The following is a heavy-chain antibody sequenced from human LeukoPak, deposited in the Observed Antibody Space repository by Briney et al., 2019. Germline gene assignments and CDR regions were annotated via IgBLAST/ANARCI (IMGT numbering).Heavy chain of an antibody. Sequence: ASVKVSCKASGYTFTSYGISWVRQAPGQGLEWMGWISAYNGNTNYAQKLQGRVTMTTYTSTSTAYMELRSLRSDDTAVYYCAASSIAALSSDYWGQGTLVTVSS. J-gene: IGHJ4*02. V-gene: IGHV1-18*01. CDR3: AASSIAALSSDY. D-gene: IGHD6-6*01. CDR1: GYTFTSYG. CDR2: ISAYNGNT.